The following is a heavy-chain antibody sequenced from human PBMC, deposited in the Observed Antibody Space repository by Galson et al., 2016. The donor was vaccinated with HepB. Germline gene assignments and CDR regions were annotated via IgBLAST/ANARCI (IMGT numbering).Heavy chain of an antibody. CDR3: AIEYSSGWDLDH. Sequence: SVKVSCKVSGYTLSELSTHWVRQAPGKGLEWMGRSDPDDGETIYAQNFQGRVTMTEDTSTDSAYMELSSLRSEDTAMYYCAIEYSSGWDLDHWGQGTLVTVSS. CDR1: GYTLSELS. V-gene: IGHV1-24*01. CDR2: SDPDDGET. J-gene: IGHJ4*02. D-gene: IGHD6-19*01.